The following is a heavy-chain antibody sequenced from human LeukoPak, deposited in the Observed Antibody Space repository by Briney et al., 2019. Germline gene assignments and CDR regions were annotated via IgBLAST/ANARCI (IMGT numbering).Heavy chain of an antibody. Sequence: ASVKVSCNASGYTFTGYYMRWVRQAPGQGLEWMGWINPNSGGTNYAQKFQGRVTMTRDTSISTAYMQLSRLRSDDTAVYYCARDGLGELSLSTWGQGTLVTVSS. J-gene: IGHJ4*02. CDR3: ARDGLGELSLST. CDR1: GYTFTGYY. V-gene: IGHV1-2*02. D-gene: IGHD3-16*02. CDR2: INPNSGGT.